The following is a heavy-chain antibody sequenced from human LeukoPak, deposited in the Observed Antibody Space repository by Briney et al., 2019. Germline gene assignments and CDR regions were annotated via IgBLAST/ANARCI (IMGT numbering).Heavy chain of an antibody. CDR3: ARDGGFGELY. V-gene: IGHV1-3*01. Sequence: ASVKVSCKASGYTFSSSAMYWVRQAPGQRLEWMGWINAGNGNTKYSQKFQDRVTITRDTSASTAYMELSSLRSEDTAVYYCARDGGFGELYWGQGTLVTVSS. J-gene: IGHJ4*02. D-gene: IGHD3-10*01. CDR1: GYTFSSSA. CDR2: INAGNGNT.